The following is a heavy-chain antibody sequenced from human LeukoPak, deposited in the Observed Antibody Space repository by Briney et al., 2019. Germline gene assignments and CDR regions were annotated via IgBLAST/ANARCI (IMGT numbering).Heavy chain of an antibody. V-gene: IGHV3-23*01. CDR2: ISSTGGTT. Sequence: GGSLRLSCAASGITFSSYGMSWVRQAPGKGLEWVSSISSTGGTTYYADSVKGRFTISRDNSKNTLYLQMNSLRAEDTAVYYCAKDRSYYYDSSGSPFDYWGQGTLVTVSS. J-gene: IGHJ4*02. CDR3: AKDRSYYYDSSGSPFDY. D-gene: IGHD3-22*01. CDR1: GITFSSYG.